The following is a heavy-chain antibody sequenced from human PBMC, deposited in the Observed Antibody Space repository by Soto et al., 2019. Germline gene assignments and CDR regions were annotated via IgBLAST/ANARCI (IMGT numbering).Heavy chain of an antibody. CDR1: GYTFTSYG. J-gene: IGHJ4*02. CDR3: ASDAAAGLNDY. CDR2: ISAYNGNT. D-gene: IGHD6-13*01. Sequence: QVQLVQSGAEVKKPGASVKVSCKASGYTFTSYGISWVRQAPGQGLEWMGWISAYNGNTKYVQKSQGRVTMTTDTSTRTAYMELRSLRSDDTAVYYCASDAAAGLNDYWGQGTLVTVSS. V-gene: IGHV1-18*01.